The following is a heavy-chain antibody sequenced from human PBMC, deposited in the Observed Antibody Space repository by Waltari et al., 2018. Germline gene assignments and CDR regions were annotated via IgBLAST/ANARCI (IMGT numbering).Heavy chain of an antibody. D-gene: IGHD5-18*01. CDR1: GYTFTDYY. Sequence: QVQLVQSGAEVKNPGASVRVSCKASGYTFTDYYIHWVRQAPGQGLEWMGWLNPKTFDTYYAQKFRGRITMTRDTSISTAYLELRSLRSDDTAVYYCAREYSRNWYGYWGQGTLVTVSS. J-gene: IGHJ4*02. CDR3: AREYSRNWYGY. CDR2: LNPKTFDT. V-gene: IGHV1-2*02.